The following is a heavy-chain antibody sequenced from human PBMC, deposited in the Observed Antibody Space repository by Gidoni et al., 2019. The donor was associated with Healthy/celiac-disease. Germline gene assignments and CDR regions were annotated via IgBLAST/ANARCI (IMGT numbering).Heavy chain of an antibody. D-gene: IGHD2-15*01. V-gene: IGHV1-18*01. Sequence: QVQLVLSGAEVKTPGDSVKVACQAPGYTFTSDGIRRLRQAPGQGLEWMGWISAYNGNTDYAQKQQGRVTMTTDTSTSTADMGLRSLRSDDTAVYYCARDGASDIVVVVAANYYYYGMDVWGQGTTVTVSS. CDR2: ISAYNGNT. J-gene: IGHJ6*02. CDR1: GYTFTSDG. CDR3: ARDGASDIVVVVAANYYYYGMDV.